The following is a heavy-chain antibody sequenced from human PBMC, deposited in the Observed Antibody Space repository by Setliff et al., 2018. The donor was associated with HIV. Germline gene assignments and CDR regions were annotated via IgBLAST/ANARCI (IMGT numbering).Heavy chain of an antibody. CDR3: ARVSSFNKIIREAFDI. CDR2: INPNRGDT. J-gene: IGHJ3*02. D-gene: IGHD3-10*01. V-gene: IGHV1-2*06. CDR1: GYTFIGHY. Sequence: ASVKVSCKASGYTFIGHYIHWVRQAPGQGLEWMGQINPNRGDTKSHHKFADRLIMSRDTSLTTVYMELTSLRSDDTAVYYCARVSSFNKIIREAFDIWGQGTLVTVSS.